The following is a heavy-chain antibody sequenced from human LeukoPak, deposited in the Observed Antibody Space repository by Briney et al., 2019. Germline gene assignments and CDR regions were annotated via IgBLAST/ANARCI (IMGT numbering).Heavy chain of an antibody. J-gene: IGHJ5*02. Sequence: ASVKVSCKASGYTFTSYDINWVRQATGQGLEWMGWMNPNSGNTGYAQKFQGRVTITRNTSISTAYMELSSLRSEDTAVYYCARSHPPYSSSSVGHWFGPWGQGTLVTVSS. V-gene: IGHV1-8*03. CDR3: ARSHPPYSSSSVGHWFGP. CDR2: MNPNSGNT. CDR1: GYTFTSYD. D-gene: IGHD6-6*01.